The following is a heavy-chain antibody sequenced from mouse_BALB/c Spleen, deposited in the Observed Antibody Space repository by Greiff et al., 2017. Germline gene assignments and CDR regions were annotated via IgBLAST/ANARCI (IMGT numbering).Heavy chain of an antibody. CDR1: GFTFSSFG. Sequence: EVKVVESGGGLVQPGGSRKLSCAASGFTFSSFGMHWVRQTPEKGLEWVAYISSGSSTIYYADTVKGRFTISRDNPKNTLFLQMTSLRSEDTAMYYCARSYYGSSYGVLYYFDYWGQGTTLTVSS. D-gene: IGHD1-1*01. V-gene: IGHV5-17*02. CDR2: ISSGSSTI. CDR3: ARSYYGSSYGVLYYFDY. J-gene: IGHJ2*01.